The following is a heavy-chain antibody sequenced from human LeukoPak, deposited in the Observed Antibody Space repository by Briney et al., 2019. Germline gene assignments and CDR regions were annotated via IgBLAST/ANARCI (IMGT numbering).Heavy chain of an antibody. CDR3: ARPKTERQWDAFDI. D-gene: IGHD6-19*01. J-gene: IGHJ3*02. CDR1: GYSFASYW. CDR2: IYPGDSDT. V-gene: IGHV5-51*01. Sequence: GESLKISCKGSGYSFASYWIAWVRQMPGKGLEWMGIIYPGDSDTRYSPSFQGQVTISADKSISTAYLQWSSLKASDTAMYYCARPKTERQWDAFDIWGQGTMVTVSS.